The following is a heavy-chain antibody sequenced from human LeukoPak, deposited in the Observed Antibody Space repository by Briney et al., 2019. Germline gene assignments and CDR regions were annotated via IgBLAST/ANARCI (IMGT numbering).Heavy chain of an antibody. Sequence: GASVKVSCKASGYTFTSYGISWVRQAPGQGLEWMGWISAYNGNTNYAQKLQGRVTMTRDTSISTAYMELSRLRSDDTAVYYCARDSTPWFGEYYFDYWGQGTLVTVSS. J-gene: IGHJ4*02. V-gene: IGHV1-18*01. CDR2: ISAYNGNT. CDR3: ARDSTPWFGEYYFDY. D-gene: IGHD3-10*01. CDR1: GYTFTSYG.